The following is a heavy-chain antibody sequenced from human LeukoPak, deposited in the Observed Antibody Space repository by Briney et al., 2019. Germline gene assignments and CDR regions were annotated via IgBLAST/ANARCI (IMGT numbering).Heavy chain of an antibody. CDR2: IYPGDSDT. CDR3: ASTYSYGSYWFDP. J-gene: IGHJ5*02. CDR1: GYSFTSYW. D-gene: IGHD5-18*01. V-gene: IGHV5-51*01. Sequence: GESLKISCKGSGYSFTSYWIGWVRPMPGKGLEWMGIIYPGDSDTRYSPSFQGQVTISADKSISTAYLQWSSLKASDTAMYYCASTYSYGSYWFDPWGQGTLVTVSS.